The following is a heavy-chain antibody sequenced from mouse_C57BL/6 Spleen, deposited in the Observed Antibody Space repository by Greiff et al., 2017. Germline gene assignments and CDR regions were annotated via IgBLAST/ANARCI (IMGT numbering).Heavy chain of an antibody. D-gene: IGHD2-1*01. CDR2: IDPETGGT. Sequence: QVQLQQSGAELVRPGASVTLSCKASGYTFTDYEMHWVKQTPVHGLAWIGDIDPETGGTAYNQKFKGKAILTADKSSSTSYLELRSLTSEDSAVYYCTRWIYSGNYDWGQGTTLTVSS. V-gene: IGHV1-15*01. CDR1: GYTFTDYE. CDR3: TRWIYSGNYD. J-gene: IGHJ2*01.